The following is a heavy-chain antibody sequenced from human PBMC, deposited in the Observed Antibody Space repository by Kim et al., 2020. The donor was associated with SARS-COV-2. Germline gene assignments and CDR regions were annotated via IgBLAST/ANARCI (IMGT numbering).Heavy chain of an antibody. V-gene: IGHV3-11*01. CDR1: GFTFSDYY. CDR2: ISSSGSTI. Sequence: GGSLRLSCAASGFTFSDYYMSWIRQAPGKGLEWVSYISSSGSTIYYADSVKGRFTISRDNAKNSLYLQMNSLRAEDTAVYYCARVWGVGEWELQDGMDVWGQGTTVTVSS. D-gene: IGHD1-26*01. J-gene: IGHJ6*02. CDR3: ARVWGVGEWELQDGMDV.